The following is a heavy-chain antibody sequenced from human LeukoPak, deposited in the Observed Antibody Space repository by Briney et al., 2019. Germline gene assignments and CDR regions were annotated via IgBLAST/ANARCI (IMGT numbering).Heavy chain of an antibody. V-gene: IGHV2-5*02. D-gene: IGHD3-22*01. CDR1: GFSLSTSGVG. CDR2: TYWDDDK. Sequence: SGPTLVNPTQTLTLTCTFSGFSLSTSGVGVGWIRQPPGKALEWLALTYWDDDKRYSPSLKSRLTIIKDTSKNQVVLTMTNMDPVDTATYYCARRRRYYDSSGYQYYYFDYWGQGTLVTVSS. J-gene: IGHJ4*02. CDR3: ARRRRYYDSSGYQYYYFDY.